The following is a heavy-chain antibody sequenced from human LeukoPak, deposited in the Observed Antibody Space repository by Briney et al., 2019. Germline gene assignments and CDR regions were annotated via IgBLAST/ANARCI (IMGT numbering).Heavy chain of an antibody. D-gene: IGHD5-18*01. J-gene: IGHJ4*02. CDR1: GGSISSYY. CDR3: ARADFKDTAMAV. V-gene: IGHV4-59*01. CDR2: IYYSGST. Sequence: SETLSLTCTVSGGSISSYYWSWIRQPPGKGLEWIGYIYYSGSTNYNPSLKCRVTISVDTSKNQFSLKLSSVTAADTAVYYCARADFKDTAMAVWGQGTLVTVSS.